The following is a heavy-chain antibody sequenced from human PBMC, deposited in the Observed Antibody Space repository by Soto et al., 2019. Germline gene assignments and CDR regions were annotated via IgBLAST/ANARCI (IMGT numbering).Heavy chain of an antibody. D-gene: IGHD3-10*01. CDR2: ISYDGSNK. V-gene: IGHV3-30*18. Sequence: LRLSCAASGFTFISYGMHWVRQAPGKGLEWVAVISYDGSNKYYADSVKGRFTISRDNSKNTLYLQMNSLRAEDTAVYYCAKDHRGPFDYWGQGTLVTVSS. CDR3: AKDHRGPFDY. J-gene: IGHJ4*02. CDR1: GFTFISYG.